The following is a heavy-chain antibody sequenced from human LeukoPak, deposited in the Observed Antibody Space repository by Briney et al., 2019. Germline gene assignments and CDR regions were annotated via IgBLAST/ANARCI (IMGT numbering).Heavy chain of an antibody. CDR1: GGTFSSYT. D-gene: IGHD4-17*01. V-gene: IGHV1-69*02. J-gene: IGHJ4*02. CDR3: ASGGYGDSDY. Sequence: GASVKVSCKASGGTFSSYTISWVRQAPGQGLEWMGRIIPTLGIANYAQKFQGRVTITADKSTSTAYMELSSLRSEDTAVYYCASGGYGDSDYWGQGTLVTVSS. CDR2: IIPTLGIA.